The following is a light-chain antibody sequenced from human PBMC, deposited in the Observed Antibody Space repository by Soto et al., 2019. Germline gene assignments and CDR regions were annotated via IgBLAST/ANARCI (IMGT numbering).Light chain of an antibody. V-gene: IGLV1-44*01. J-gene: IGLJ2*01. CDR3: AAWDDSLNGVV. Sequence: QSVLTQPPSASGTPGQRVTISCSGSSSNIVSNSVNWYQQLPGTAPTLLIYTNDQRPSGVPDRFSGSKSGTSASLAISGLQSDDEADYYCAAWDDSLNGVVFGGGTKFTVL. CDR1: SSNIVSNS. CDR2: TND.